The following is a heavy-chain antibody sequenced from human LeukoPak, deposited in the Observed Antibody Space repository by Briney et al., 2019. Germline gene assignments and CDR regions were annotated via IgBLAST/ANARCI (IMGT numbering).Heavy chain of an antibody. V-gene: IGHV3-30*02. Sequence: PGGSLRLSCAASGFSSSSYGMHWVRQAPGKGLEWVAFIRYDRSNKYYADSVKGRFTISRDNSKNTLYLQMNSLRAEDTAMYYCAKGERPLSEDYWGQGTLVTVSS. CDR2: IRYDRSNK. CDR3: AKGERPLSEDY. J-gene: IGHJ4*02. CDR1: GFSSSSYG.